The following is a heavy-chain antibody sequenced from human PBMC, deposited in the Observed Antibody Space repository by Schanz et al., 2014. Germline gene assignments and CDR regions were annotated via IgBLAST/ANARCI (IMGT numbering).Heavy chain of an antibody. Sequence: QVQLVQSGAEVKKPGASVKVSCKASGYTFTSYGISWVRQAPGQGLEWMGWISPYNGNTNYAQKLQGRVTMTTDTTTSTAYMELRSLRSDDTAVYYCARGGYSSGWCDRDIAHFDYWGQGTLVTVSS. V-gene: IGHV1-18*01. D-gene: IGHD6-19*01. J-gene: IGHJ4*02. CDR2: ISPYNGNT. CDR3: ARGGYSSGWCDRDIAHFDY. CDR1: GYTFTSYG.